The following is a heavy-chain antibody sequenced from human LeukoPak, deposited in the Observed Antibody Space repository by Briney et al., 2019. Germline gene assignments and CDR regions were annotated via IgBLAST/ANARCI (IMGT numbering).Heavy chain of an antibody. CDR1: GGTFSSYA. J-gene: IGHJ4*02. Sequence: ASVKVSCKASGGTFSSYAINWVRQATGQGLEWMGWMNPNSGNTGYAQKLQGRVTMTTDTSTSTAYMELRSLRSDDTAVYYCARDCSSTSCPLGYWGQGTLVTVSS. CDR2: MNPNSGNT. V-gene: IGHV1-8*02. CDR3: ARDCSSTSCPLGY. D-gene: IGHD2-2*01.